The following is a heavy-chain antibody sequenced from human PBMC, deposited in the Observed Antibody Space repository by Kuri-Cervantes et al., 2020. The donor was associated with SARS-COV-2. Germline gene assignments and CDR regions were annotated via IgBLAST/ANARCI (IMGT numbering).Heavy chain of an antibody. CDR1: GGSISSGSYY. CDR2: IYWDDDK. CDR3: VRIRAATVIADY. Sequence: TLSLTCTVSGGSISSGSYYWGWIRQPPGKGLEWLALIYWDDDKRYGPSLNTRLSISKDTSKDQVVLTMTNMDPVDTATYYCVRIRAATVIADYWGQGTLVTVSS. D-gene: IGHD4-11*01. J-gene: IGHJ4*02. V-gene: IGHV2-70*01.